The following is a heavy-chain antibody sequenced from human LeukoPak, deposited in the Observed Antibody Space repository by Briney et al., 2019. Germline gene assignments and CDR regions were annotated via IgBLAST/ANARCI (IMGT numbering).Heavy chain of an antibody. D-gene: IGHD2-15*01. CDR2: IYDTGAT. CDR3: ARDLSLPYCGTNCYSGFDY. V-gene: IGHV4-59*01. J-gene: IGHJ4*02. CDR1: NGSINTYY. Sequence: SETLSLTCTVSNGSINTYYWSWIRQFPGKGLEWIGYIYDTGATNRNPSLRSRVTISIDTSKNQFSLELTSVTAADTAVYYCARDLSLPYCGTNCYSGFDYWGQGILVIVSS.